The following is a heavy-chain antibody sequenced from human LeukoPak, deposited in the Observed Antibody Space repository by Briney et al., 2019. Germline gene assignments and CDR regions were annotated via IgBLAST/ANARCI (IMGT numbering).Heavy chain of an antibody. V-gene: IGHV3-23*01. CDR3: AKERAGYTNPYYFDY. CDR1: GFTFSTYA. CDR2: ISGSGANT. J-gene: IGHJ4*02. Sequence: AGSLRLSCAPSGFTFSTYAISWVRQAAGKGREWVATISGSGANTYYTYSVRGLFNISRDHSKNTLYLHMNSVRAEDTAVYYCAKERAGYTNPYYFDYWGQGTMVTVSS. D-gene: IGHD3-16*02.